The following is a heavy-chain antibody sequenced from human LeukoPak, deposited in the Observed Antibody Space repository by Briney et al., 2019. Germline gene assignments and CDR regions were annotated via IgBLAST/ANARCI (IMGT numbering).Heavy chain of an antibody. J-gene: IGHJ4*02. CDR3: ALRVRGILNLFDY. V-gene: IGHV3-21*04. CDR2: ISSSSSYI. Sequence: GGSLRLSCAASGFTFSSYSMNWVRQAPGKGLEWVSSISSSSSYIYYADSVKGRFTISRDNAKNSLYLQMNSLRAEDTAVYYCALRVRGILNLFDYWGQGTLVTVSS. CDR1: GFTFSSYS. D-gene: IGHD3-10*01.